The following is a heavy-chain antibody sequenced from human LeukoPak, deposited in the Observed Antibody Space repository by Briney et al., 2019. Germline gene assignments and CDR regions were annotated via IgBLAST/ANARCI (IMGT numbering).Heavy chain of an antibody. CDR3: ARDLTGTTHAFDI. D-gene: IGHD1-7*01. V-gene: IGHV4-4*07. CDR1: GGSINSYF. Sequence: SETLSLTCTVSGGSINSYFWTWIRQPAGKGLEWIGRIYTGGSTNYNPSLKSRVTISVDTSKNQFSLKLSSVTAADTAVYYCARDLTGTTHAFDIWGQGTMVTVSS. J-gene: IGHJ3*02. CDR2: IYTGGST.